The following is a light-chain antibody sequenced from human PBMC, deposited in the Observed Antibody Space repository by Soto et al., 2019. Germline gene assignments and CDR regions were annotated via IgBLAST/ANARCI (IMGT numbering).Light chain of an antibody. J-gene: IGKJ4*01. CDR1: QSVSRSY. CDR2: GAS. Sequence: EIVLTQSPGTLSLSPGERATLSCRASQSVSRSYLAWYQQKLRQPPRLLIYGASNRATGIPYRFSGSGSGTDFTLTIGRLEPEDFAVYYCQQYATSPPTFGGGTKVEIK. V-gene: IGKV3-20*01. CDR3: QQYATSPPT.